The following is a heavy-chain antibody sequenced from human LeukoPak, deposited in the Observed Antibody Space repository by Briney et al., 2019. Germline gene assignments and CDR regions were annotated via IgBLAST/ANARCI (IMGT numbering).Heavy chain of an antibody. CDR1: GFTFSSYG. CDR2: ISYDGSDK. D-gene: IGHD3-10*01. J-gene: IGHJ4*02. CDR3: AKDQLGSPIIDY. Sequence: GGSLRLSCAASGFTFSSYGIHWVRQAPGKGLEWVAIISYDGSDKYYADSVKGRFTISRDNSKNTLYLQMNSLRAEDTAVYYCAKDQLGSPIIDYWGQGTLVTVSS. V-gene: IGHV3-30*18.